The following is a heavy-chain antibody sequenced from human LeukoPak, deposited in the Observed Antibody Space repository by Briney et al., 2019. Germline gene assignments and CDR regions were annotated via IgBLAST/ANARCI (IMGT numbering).Heavy chain of an antibody. D-gene: IGHD2-2*01. V-gene: IGHV3-64*01. CDR1: GFIFSSYA. J-gene: IGHJ4*02. Sequence: GGSLRLSCAACGFIFSSYAMHWVRQAPGKGLEYVSAISSNGGSTYYANSVKGRFTISRDNSKNTLYLQMGSLRAEDMAVYYCARGYCSSTSCLADWGQGTLVTVSS. CDR2: ISSNGGST. CDR3: ARGYCSSTSCLAD.